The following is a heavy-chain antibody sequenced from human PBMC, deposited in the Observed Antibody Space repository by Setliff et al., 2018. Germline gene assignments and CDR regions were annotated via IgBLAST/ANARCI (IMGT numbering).Heavy chain of an antibody. D-gene: IGHD4-17*01. V-gene: IGHV4-61*02. J-gene: IGHJ4*02. CDR1: GASLRSGSAY. CDR2: VYTDGTT. CDR3: ARVRNDYPYYIDS. Sequence: PSETLSLTCTVSGASLRSGSAYWGWLRQSAGKGLEWIGRVYTDGTTNYSPSLKSRVSISSDTSKNVISLKLNSVTAADTAVYFCARVRNDYPYYIDSWGQGTLVTVSS.